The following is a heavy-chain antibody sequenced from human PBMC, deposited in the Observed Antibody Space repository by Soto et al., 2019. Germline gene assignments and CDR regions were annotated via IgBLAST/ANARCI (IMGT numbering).Heavy chain of an antibody. CDR3: ARTYGSGKFSAFDI. V-gene: IGHV1-3*01. Sequence: QVQLVQSGAEVKKPGASVKFSCKASGYTFTSYAMHWVRQAPGQRLEWMGWINAGNGNTKYSQKFQGRVTITRDTAASPAYMELSSLRSEDTAVYYCARTYGSGKFSAFDIWGQGTMVTVSS. D-gene: IGHD3-10*01. CDR2: INAGNGNT. J-gene: IGHJ3*02. CDR1: GYTFTSYA.